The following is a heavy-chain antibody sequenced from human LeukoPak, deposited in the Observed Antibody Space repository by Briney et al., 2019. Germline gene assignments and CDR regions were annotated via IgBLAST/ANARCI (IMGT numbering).Heavy chain of an antibody. V-gene: IGHV3-7*01. J-gene: IGHJ4*02. CDR3: VRDVAYYGGNHDY. Sequence: GESLRLSCEASGFNYSDYYVTWVRQAPGKGLEWVANINQDGTEKNYVDSVKGRFTISRDNAKKSLFLQMNNLRADDTAMYYCVRDVAYYGGNHDYWGPGTLVIVSS. CDR2: INQDGTEK. D-gene: IGHD4-23*01. CDR1: GFNYSDYY.